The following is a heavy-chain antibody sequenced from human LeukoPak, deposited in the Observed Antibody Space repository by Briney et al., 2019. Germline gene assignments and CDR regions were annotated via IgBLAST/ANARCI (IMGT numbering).Heavy chain of an antibody. CDR3: ATGTVLGWLQLTPQD. CDR1: GYTFTSYY. J-gene: IGHJ4*02. V-gene: IGHV1-46*01. CDR2: INPSGGST. D-gene: IGHD5-24*01. Sequence: GASVKVSCKASGYTFTSYYMHWVRQAPGQGLEWMGIINPSGGSTSYAQKFQGRVTMTRDTSTSTVYMELSRLRSDDTAVYYCATGTVLGWLQLTPQDWGQGTLVTVSS.